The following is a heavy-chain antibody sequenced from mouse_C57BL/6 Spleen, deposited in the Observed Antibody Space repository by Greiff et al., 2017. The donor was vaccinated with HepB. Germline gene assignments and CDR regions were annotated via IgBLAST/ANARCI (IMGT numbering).Heavy chain of an antibody. J-gene: IGHJ2*01. CDR3: TRRGGTDY. CDR2: IDPETGGT. V-gene: IGHV1-15*01. Sequence: SGAELVRPGASVTLSCKASGYTFTDYEMHWVKQTPVHGLEWIGAIDPETGGTAYNQKFKGKAILTADKSSSTAYMELRSLTSEDSAVYYCTRRGGTDYWGQGTTLTVSS. CDR1: GYTFTDYE. D-gene: IGHD3-3*01.